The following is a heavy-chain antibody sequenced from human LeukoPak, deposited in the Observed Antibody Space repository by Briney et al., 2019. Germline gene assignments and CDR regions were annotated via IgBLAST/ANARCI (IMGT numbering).Heavy chain of an antibody. CDR3: ARSRIVGASPFDY. Sequence: SETLSLTCTVSGGSINSNTYFWGWIRQPPGKGLEWIGTVSYTGTTNYNPSLKSRVTISVDTSKNQFSLKLSSVTAADTAVYYCARSRIVGASPFDYGGEGTLVTVSS. J-gene: IGHJ4*02. D-gene: IGHD1-26*01. CDR1: GGSINSNTYF. V-gene: IGHV4-39*07. CDR2: VSYTGTT.